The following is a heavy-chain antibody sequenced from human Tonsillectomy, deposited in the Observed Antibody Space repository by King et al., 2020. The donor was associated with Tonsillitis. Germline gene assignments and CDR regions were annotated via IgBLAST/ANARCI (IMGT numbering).Heavy chain of an antibody. V-gene: IGHV3-30-3*01. D-gene: IGHD1-26*01. Sequence: QLVQSGGGVVQPGRSLRLSCAASGFTFSSYAMHWVRQTPGKGLEWVAVISYDGSNKYYADSVKGRFTFSRDNSKNTLYLQMNSLRGEDTAVYYCARDRLTVGATGNPDYWGQGTLVTVSS. CDR2: ISYDGSNK. CDR3: ARDRLTVGATGNPDY. CDR1: GFTFSSYA. J-gene: IGHJ4*02.